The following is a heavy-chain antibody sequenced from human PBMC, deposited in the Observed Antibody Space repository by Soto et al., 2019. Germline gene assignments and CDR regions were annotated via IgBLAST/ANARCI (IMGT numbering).Heavy chain of an antibody. Sequence: ASVKVSCKASGYTFTSYGISWVRPAPGQGLEWMGWISAYNGNTNYAQKHQGRVTMTTDTSTSTAYMELRSLRSDDTAVYYCARVPWGYYDSSGYSPQHIDYWGQGTLVTVSS. V-gene: IGHV1-18*01. D-gene: IGHD3-22*01. CDR2: ISAYNGNT. J-gene: IGHJ4*02. CDR1: GYTFTSYG. CDR3: ARVPWGYYDSSGYSPQHIDY.